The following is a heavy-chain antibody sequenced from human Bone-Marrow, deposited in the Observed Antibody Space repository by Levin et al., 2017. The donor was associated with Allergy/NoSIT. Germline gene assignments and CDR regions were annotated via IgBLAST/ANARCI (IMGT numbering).Heavy chain of an antibody. CDR3: ARVGSGWEYFDY. V-gene: IGHV3-33*01. CDR2: IWYDGSNK. J-gene: IGHJ4*02. D-gene: IGHD6-19*01. Sequence: LSLPCAASGFTFSSYGMHWVRQAPGKGLEWVAVIWYDGSNKYYADSVKGRFTISRDNSKNTLYLQMNSLRAEDTAVYYCARVGSGWEYFDYWGQGTLVTVSS. CDR1: GFTFSSYG.